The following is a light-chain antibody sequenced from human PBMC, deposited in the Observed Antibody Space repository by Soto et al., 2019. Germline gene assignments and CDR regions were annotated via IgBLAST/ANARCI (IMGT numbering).Light chain of an antibody. CDR3: LLSYSGGNRV. CDR1: TGAVTSGHY. CDR2: DIS. V-gene: IGLV7-46*01. J-gene: IGLJ3*02. Sequence: QSVVTQEPSLTVSPGGTVTLTCGSSTGAVTSGHYPYWFQQKPGQAPRTLIFDISNKHSWTPARFSGSLLGGKAALTLSGAQPEDEAEYYCLLSYSGGNRVFGGGTKLTVL.